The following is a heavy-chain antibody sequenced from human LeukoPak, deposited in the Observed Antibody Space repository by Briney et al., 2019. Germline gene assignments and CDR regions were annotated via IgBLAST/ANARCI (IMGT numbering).Heavy chain of an antibody. D-gene: IGHD1-26*01. CDR3: AKDFGGSYLYYFDY. CDR2: ISGGGVSS. V-gene: IGHV3-23*01. J-gene: IGHJ4*02. Sequence: GGSLRLSCAASGFTFSGNAMSWVRQAPGKGLEWVSAISGGGVSSYYADSVKGRFTISRDNLQNTLYLQINSLRAEDTAVYYCAKDFGGSYLYYFDYWGQGTLVTVSS. CDR1: GFTFSGNA.